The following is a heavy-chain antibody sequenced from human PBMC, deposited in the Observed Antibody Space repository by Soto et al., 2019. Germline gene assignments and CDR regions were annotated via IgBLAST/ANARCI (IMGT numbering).Heavy chain of an antibody. CDR3: AGRCDGTNFLGHFDH. D-gene: IGHD2-21*01. J-gene: IGHJ4*02. CDR1: GGTFNNYV. CDR2: IIPIFGTA. Sequence: QVQLVQSGAEVKKPGSSVKVSCRASGGTFNNYVINWVRQAPGQGLEWMAGIIPIFGTANYAQKFQGRVTITADKSTSTAYMELNSLRSADTAVYYCAGRCDGTNFLGHFDHWGQGTLVTVSS. V-gene: IGHV1-69*06.